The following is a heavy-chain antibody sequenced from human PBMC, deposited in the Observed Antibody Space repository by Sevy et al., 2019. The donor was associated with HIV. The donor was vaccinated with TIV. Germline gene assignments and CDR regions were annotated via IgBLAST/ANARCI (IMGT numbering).Heavy chain of an antibody. Sequence: GGSLRLSCAASGFTFSSYDMHWVRQATGKGLEWVSAMGTAGDTYYPGSVKGGLTISRENAKNYLYIPLNSLRAGDTAVYSCARGGYSSSSDYFDYWGQGTLVTVSS. V-gene: IGHV3-13*01. D-gene: IGHD6-6*01. CDR3: ARGGYSSSSDYFDY. CDR1: GFTFSSYD. J-gene: IGHJ4*02. CDR2: MGTAGDT.